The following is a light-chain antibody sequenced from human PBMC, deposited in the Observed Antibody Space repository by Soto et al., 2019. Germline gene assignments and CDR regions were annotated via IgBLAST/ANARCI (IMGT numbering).Light chain of an antibody. V-gene: IGLV1-40*01. CDR2: ANS. CDR3: LSYDRSLSARV. Sequence: QSVLTQPPSVSGAPGQRVTISFTGSNSNIGAGYDVHWYQQLPGTAPKLLIYANSNRPSGVPDRFSGSKSGTSASLAITGLQAEDEADYYCLSYDRSLSARVFGGGTKVTVL. CDR1: NSNIGAGYD. J-gene: IGLJ3*02.